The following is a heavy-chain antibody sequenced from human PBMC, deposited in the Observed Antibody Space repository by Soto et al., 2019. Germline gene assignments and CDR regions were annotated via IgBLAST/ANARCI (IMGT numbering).Heavy chain of an antibody. CDR3: ARTRRSGTPFAFDS. V-gene: IGHV2-5*01. CDR2: ICWNNER. CDR1: GFSLSTSGAG. J-gene: IGHJ4*02. Sequence: QITLKESGPTLVKPTQTLTLTCTFSGFSLSTSGAGVGWNRQPPGKALEWLALICWNNERRYRPSLRSRLTITRDTSKNQVVLTMTNMDPEDTATYYCARTRRSGTPFAFDSWGQGTLVTVSS. D-gene: IGHD1-7*01.